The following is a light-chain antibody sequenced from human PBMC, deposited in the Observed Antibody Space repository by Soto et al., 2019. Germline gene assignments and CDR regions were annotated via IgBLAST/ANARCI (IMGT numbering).Light chain of an antibody. V-gene: IGKV1-39*01. Sequence: DIQMTQSPSSLSASVGDRVTITCRASQSISSYLNWYQQKPGKAPKLLIDAASSLQSGVPSRFSGSGSGTDFTLTISSLQPEDFATYYCQQSYRTPWTCGQGTKVEIK. CDR3: QQSYRTPWT. CDR2: AAS. CDR1: QSISSY. J-gene: IGKJ1*01.